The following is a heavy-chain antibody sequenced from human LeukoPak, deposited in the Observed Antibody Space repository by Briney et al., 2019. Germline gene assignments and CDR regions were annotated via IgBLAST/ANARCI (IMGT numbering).Heavy chain of an antibody. Sequence: AGSLRLSCAASGFTFSSYGRHRVRQAPAKGLEGVAVIWYDGSNKYYADSVKGRFTISRDNSKNTLYLQMNSLRAEDTAVYYCAREVTLGMDVWGQGTTVTVSS. D-gene: IGHD4-23*01. CDR3: AREVTLGMDV. V-gene: IGHV3-33*01. J-gene: IGHJ6*02. CDR1: GFTFSSYG. CDR2: IWYDGSNK.